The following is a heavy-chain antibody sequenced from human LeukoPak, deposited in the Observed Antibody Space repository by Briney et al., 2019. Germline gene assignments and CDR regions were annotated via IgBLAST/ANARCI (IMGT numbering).Heavy chain of an antibody. CDR1: GGSISSSSYY. V-gene: IGHV4-39*07. Sequence: SETLSLTCTVSGGSISSSSYYWGWIRQPPGKGLEWIGSIYYSGSTYYNPSLKSRVTISVDTSKNQFSLKLSSVTAADTAVYYCARGPEYIPTPYYYYMDVWGKGTTVTVSS. D-gene: IGHD6-6*01. CDR3: ARGPEYIPTPYYYYMDV. J-gene: IGHJ6*03. CDR2: IYYSGST.